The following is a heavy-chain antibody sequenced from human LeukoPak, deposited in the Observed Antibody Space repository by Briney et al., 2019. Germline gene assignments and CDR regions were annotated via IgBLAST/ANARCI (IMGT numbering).Heavy chain of an antibody. D-gene: IGHD1-14*01. J-gene: IGHJ4*02. CDR3: ASDLTGSSLG. CDR1: GYTFTSYY. CDR2: INPDSAAT. V-gene: IGHV1-2*02. Sequence: VASVKVSCKASGYTFTSYYMHWVRQAPGRALEYMGWINPDSAATYYAHKFQGRVTITGDTSISSVHMDLTSLRADNTAIYYCASDLTGSSLGWGQGTLVTVSS.